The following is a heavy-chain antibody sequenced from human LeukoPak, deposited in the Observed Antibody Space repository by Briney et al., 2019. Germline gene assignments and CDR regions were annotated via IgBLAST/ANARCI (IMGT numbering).Heavy chain of an antibody. D-gene: IGHD1-1*01. V-gene: IGHV4-39*07. CDR1: GGSISSSSNY. CDR2: VYYSGPT. CDR3: ARSISGTREPFDY. J-gene: IGHJ4*02. Sequence: SETLSLTCTVSGGSISSSSNYWGWIRQSPGKGLEWIGSVYYSGPTYYNPSLESRVNILIDTSESQFSLRLSSVTAADTAMYFCARSISGTREPFDYWGQGTRVTVSS.